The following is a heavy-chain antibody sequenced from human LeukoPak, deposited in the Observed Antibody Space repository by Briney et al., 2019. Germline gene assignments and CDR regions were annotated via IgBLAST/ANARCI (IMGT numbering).Heavy chain of an antibody. CDR3: ARDTYSSSSGRNFDY. Sequence: SGGSLRLSCAASGFTFSSYSMNWVRQAPGKGLEWVSYISSSSSTIYYADSVKGRFTISRDNAKNSLYLQMNSLRAEDTAVYYCARDTYSSSSGRNFDYWGQGPLVPVSS. D-gene: IGHD6-6*01. J-gene: IGHJ4*02. CDR1: GFTFSSYS. V-gene: IGHV3-48*01. CDR2: ISSSSSTI.